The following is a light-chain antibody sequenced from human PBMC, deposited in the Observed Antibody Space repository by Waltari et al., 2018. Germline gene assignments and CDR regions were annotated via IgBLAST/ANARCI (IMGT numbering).Light chain of an antibody. CDR3: QVWDIDSDPSVV. Sequence: SYVLTQPPSVSVAPGRTARLTCGSNNIGTKTTHWYQQKPGLAPVMVVYDDIDRPSGSPERVSGANSGNTATLIINRVEAGDEADYYCQVWDIDSDPSVVFGGGTKLTVL. J-gene: IGLJ2*01. CDR1: NIGTKT. V-gene: IGLV3-21*03. CDR2: DDI.